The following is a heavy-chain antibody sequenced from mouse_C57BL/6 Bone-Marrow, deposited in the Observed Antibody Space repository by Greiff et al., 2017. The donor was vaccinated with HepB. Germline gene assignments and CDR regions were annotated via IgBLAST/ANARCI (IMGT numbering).Heavy chain of an antibody. V-gene: IGHV1-82*01. Sequence: VQLQESGPELVKPGASVKISCKASGYAFSSSWMNWVKQRPGKGLEWIGRIYPGDGDTNYNGKFKGKATLTADKSSSTAYMQLSSLTSEDSAVYFGARITTGDYFDYWGQGTTLTVSS. CDR3: ARITTGDYFDY. CDR1: GYAFSSSW. D-gene: IGHD1-1*01. J-gene: IGHJ2*01. CDR2: IYPGDGDT.